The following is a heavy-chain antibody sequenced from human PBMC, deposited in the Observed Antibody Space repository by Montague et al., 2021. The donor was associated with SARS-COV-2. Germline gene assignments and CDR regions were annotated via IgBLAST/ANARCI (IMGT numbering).Heavy chain of an antibody. J-gene: IGHJ4*02. D-gene: IGHD1-26*01. CDR3: ARGRYGGAAY. Sequence: SETLSLTCSVSGGSISITDRYWGWIRQPPGKGLEWIGEINPSGGTNYXPSLESRVTISADTSKKQFSLKFSSVSAADTAVYYCARGRYGGAAYWGQGTLVTVTS. V-gene: IGHV4-39*07. CDR2: INPSGGT. CDR1: GGSISITDRY.